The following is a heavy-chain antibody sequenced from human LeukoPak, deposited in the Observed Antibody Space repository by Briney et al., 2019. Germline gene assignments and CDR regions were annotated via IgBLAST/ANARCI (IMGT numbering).Heavy chain of an antibody. Sequence: GGSLRLSCVASGFTFSSNDMSWVRQPPGTGLERVSVIRASGAYTYYADSVKGRFTISRDNSKNTLYLQMSSLRVEDTAVYYCAKDRSGDFDYWGQGTLVIVSS. V-gene: IGHV3-23*01. J-gene: IGHJ4*02. CDR3: AKDRSGDFDY. CDR2: IRASGAYT. CDR1: GFTFSSND. D-gene: IGHD2-15*01.